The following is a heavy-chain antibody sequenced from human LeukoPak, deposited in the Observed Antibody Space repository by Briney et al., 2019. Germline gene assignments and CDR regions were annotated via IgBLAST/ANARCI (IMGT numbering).Heavy chain of an antibody. V-gene: IGHV3-30*03. J-gene: IGHJ4*02. CDR1: GFTFSSYG. CDR3: AAKGNGYTGIYVFAH. Sequence: PGGSLRLSCAASGFTFSSYGMHWVRQAPGKGLEWVAVISYDGSNKYYADSVKGRFTISRDNSKNTLDLQMNRLRAEDTAVYYCAAKGNGYTGIYVFAHWGQGTLATVSS. D-gene: IGHD1-26*01. CDR2: ISYDGSNK.